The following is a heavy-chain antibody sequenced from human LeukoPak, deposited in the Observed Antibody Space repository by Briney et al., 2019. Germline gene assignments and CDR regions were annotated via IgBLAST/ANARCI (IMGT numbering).Heavy chain of an antibody. CDR3: ARGHCSGGSCYSGFDY. CDR1: GGSISSYY. V-gene: IGHV4-59*01. Sequence: SSETLSLTCTVSGGSISSYYWSWIRQPPGKGLEWIGYIYYSGSTNYNPSLKSRVTISVDTSKNQFSLKPSSVAAADTAVYYCARGHCSGGSCYSGFDYWGQGTLVTVSS. J-gene: IGHJ4*02. D-gene: IGHD2-15*01. CDR2: IYYSGST.